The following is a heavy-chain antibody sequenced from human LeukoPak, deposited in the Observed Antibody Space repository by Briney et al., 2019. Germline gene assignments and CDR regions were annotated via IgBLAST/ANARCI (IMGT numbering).Heavy chain of an antibody. V-gene: IGHV3-21*01. CDR2: ISTSSSYI. Sequence: GGSLRLSCAASGFTFNRYNMNWVRRAPGKGLEWVSSISTSSSYIYYADSVKGRFTISRDNAKNSLYLQMNSLRAEDTAVYYCARDRSTDFWSGYYTNYFDYWGQGTLVTVSS. CDR3: ARDRSTDFWSGYYTNYFDY. D-gene: IGHD3-3*01. CDR1: GFTFNRYN. J-gene: IGHJ4*02.